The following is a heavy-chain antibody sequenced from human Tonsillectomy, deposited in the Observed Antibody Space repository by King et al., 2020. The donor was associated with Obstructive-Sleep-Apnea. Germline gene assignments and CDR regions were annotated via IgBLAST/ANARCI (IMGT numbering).Heavy chain of an antibody. V-gene: IGHV3-20*01. CDR2: INWNGGST. CDR1: GFTFDDYG. CDR3: ARSGYGDYWFDP. J-gene: IGHJ5*02. Sequence: QLVQSGGGVVRPGGSLRLSCAASGFTFDDYGMTWVRQAPGKGLEWVSGINWNGGSTGCADSVKGRFTISRDNAKNSLYLQMNSLRAEDTALYHCARSGYGDYWFDPWGQGTLVTVSS. D-gene: IGHD4-17*01.